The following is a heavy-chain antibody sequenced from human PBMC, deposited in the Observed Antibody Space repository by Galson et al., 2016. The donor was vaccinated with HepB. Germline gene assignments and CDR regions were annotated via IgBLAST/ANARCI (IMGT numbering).Heavy chain of an antibody. D-gene: IGHD3-9*01. CDR1: GFTFSSYS. CDR3: ASHYDILTGYFYGYYFDY. CDR2: ISSSSSYI. V-gene: IGHV3-21*06. J-gene: IGHJ4*02. Sequence: SLRLSCAASGFTFSSYSMNWVRQAPGKGPEWVSSISSSSSYIYYADSVKGRFTISRDNAKNSLYLQMNSLRAEDTAVYYCASHYDILTGYFYGYYFDYWGQGTLVTVSP.